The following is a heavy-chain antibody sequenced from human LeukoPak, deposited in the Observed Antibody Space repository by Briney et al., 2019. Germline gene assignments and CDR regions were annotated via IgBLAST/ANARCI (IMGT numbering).Heavy chain of an antibody. CDR3: ARDMYSGSCFDY. CDR1: KFTFSSYG. D-gene: IGHD1-26*01. J-gene: IGHJ4*02. Sequence: GGSLRLSCAASKFTFSSYGMHWVRQAPGKGLEWVAFIWYDGSNKYYADSVKGRFTISRDNAKNSLYLQMNSLRAEDTAVYYCARDMYSGSCFDYWGQGTLVTVSS. V-gene: IGHV3-33*01. CDR2: IWYDGSNK.